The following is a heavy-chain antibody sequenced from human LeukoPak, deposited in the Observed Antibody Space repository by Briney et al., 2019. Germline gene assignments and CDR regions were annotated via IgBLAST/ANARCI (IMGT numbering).Heavy chain of an antibody. V-gene: IGHV3-23*01. CDR1: GFTFSGSA. CDR3: AKEQWELLPMGAFDI. Sequence: PGGSLKLSCAASGFTFSGSAMHWVRQAPGKGLEWVSEISGSTGSTYYADSVKGRFTISRDNYKNTLYLQMNSLTADDTAVYYCAKEQWELLPMGAFDIWGQGTMVTVSS. D-gene: IGHD1-26*01. J-gene: IGHJ3*02. CDR2: ISGSTGST.